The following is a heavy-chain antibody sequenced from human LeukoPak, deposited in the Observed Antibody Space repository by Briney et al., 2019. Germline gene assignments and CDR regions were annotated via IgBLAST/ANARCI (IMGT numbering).Heavy chain of an antibody. CDR1: GYTLTSYG. D-gene: IGHD1-26*01. V-gene: IGHV1-18*01. Sequence: GASVKVSCKASGYTLTSYGISWVRQAPGQGLEWMGWISAYNGNTNYAQKFQGRVTITADKSTSTAYMELSSLRSEDTAVYYCAREGPLVGATVGVYFDYWGQGTLVTVSS. CDR2: ISAYNGNT. J-gene: IGHJ4*02. CDR3: AREGPLVGATVGVYFDY.